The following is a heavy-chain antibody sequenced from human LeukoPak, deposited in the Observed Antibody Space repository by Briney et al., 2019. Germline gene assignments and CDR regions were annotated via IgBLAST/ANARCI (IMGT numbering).Heavy chain of an antibody. J-gene: IGHJ4*02. V-gene: IGHV3-7*01. CDR2: IDEHGFKT. Sequence: PGGSLRLSCAASGFIFRSYWMVWVRQAPGKGPEWVASIDEHGFKTYYAASVAGRFTISKDTAKNSVDLQMNSLRAEDTAVYYCARDGITCTRDYWGQGALVTVPS. CDR1: GFIFRSYW. D-gene: IGHD1-7*01. CDR3: ARDGITCTRDY.